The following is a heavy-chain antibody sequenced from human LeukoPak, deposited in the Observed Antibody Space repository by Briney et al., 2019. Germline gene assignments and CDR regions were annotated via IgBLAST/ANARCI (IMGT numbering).Heavy chain of an antibody. D-gene: IGHD3-16*02. CDR2: ISSSSSTI. CDR3: ARAQWDYVWGSYRYYFDY. Sequence: PGGSLRLSCAASGFTFSSYSMNWVRQAPGKGLEWVSYISSSSSTIYYADSVKGRFTISRDNAKNSLYLQMNSLRDEDTAVYYCARAQWDYVWGSYRYYFDYWGQGTLVTVSS. CDR1: GFTFSSYS. V-gene: IGHV3-48*02. J-gene: IGHJ4*02.